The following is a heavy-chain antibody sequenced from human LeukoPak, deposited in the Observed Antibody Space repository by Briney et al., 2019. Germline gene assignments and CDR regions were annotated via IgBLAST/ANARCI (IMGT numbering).Heavy chain of an antibody. J-gene: IGHJ4*02. CDR2: IYYGGGT. CDR3: ARGGTAEYYDFWSGYYTGPYDY. Sequence: SETLSLTCSVSGDSITSYYWSWMRQPPGKGLEWIGYIYYGGGTTYNPSLKSRVTISVDTSKNQFSLKLSSVTAADTAVYYCARGGTAEYYDFWSGYYTGPYDYWGQGTLVTVSS. V-gene: IGHV4-59*12. CDR1: GDSITSYY. D-gene: IGHD3-3*01.